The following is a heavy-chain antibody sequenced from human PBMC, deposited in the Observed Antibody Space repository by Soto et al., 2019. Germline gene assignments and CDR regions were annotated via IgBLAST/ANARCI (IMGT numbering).Heavy chain of an antibody. D-gene: IGHD3-3*01. CDR2: ISSSSSTI. J-gene: IGHJ6*02. CDR3: ARDVMPSKQHAYYDFWSGYPTYYYYGMDV. Sequence: SGGSLRLSCAASGFTFSSYSMNWVRQAPGKGLEWVSYISSSSSTIYYADSVKGRFTISRDNAKNSLYLQMNSLRDEDTAVYYCARDVMPSKQHAYYDFWSGYPTYYYYGMDVWGQGTTVTVSS. CDR1: GFTFSSYS. V-gene: IGHV3-48*02.